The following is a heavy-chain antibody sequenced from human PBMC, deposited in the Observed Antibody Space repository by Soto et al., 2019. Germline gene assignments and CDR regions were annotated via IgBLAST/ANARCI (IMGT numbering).Heavy chain of an antibody. J-gene: IGHJ4*02. Sequence: SETLSLTCTVSGGSISSWYWSWIRQPPGKGLEWIGYIYYSGSTNYNPSLKSRVTISVDTSKNQFSLKLSSVTAADTAVYYCARARKIQFGFDYWGQGTLVT. CDR1: GGSISSWY. D-gene: IGHD3-16*01. V-gene: IGHV4-59*08. CDR3: ARARKIQFGFDY. CDR2: IYYSGST.